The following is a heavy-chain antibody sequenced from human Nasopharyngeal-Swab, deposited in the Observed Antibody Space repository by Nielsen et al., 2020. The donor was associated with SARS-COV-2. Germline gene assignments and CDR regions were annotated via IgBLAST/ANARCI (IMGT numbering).Heavy chain of an antibody. D-gene: IGHD6-13*01. Sequence: GGSLRLSCSASGFTFSNYAMHWVRQAPGKGLEYFSAISSIGVASYYADSVKGRFTISRDNSKSTLYLQMSSLRAEDTAIYYCVKDISGSWGFDFWGQGTLVTVSS. CDR3: VKDISGSWGFDF. V-gene: IGHV3-64D*06. CDR1: GFTFSNYA. J-gene: IGHJ4*02. CDR2: ISSIGVAS.